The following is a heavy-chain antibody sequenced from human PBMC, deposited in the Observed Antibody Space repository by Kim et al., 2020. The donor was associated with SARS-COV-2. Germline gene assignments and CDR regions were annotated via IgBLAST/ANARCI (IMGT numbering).Heavy chain of an antibody. CDR2: IYYSGST. CDR1: GGSISSSSYY. V-gene: IGHV4-39*01. Sequence: SETLSLTCTVSGGSISSSSYYWGWIRQPPGKGLEWIGSIYYSGSTYDTPSLKSRVTISVDTSKNQFSLKLSSVTAADTAVYYCARPAAWDTAMVGYWGQGTLVTVSS. D-gene: IGHD5-18*01. J-gene: IGHJ4*02. CDR3: ARPAAWDTAMVGY.